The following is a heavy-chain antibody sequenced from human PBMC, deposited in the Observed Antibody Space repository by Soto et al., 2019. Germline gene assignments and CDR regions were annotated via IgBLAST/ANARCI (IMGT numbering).Heavy chain of an antibody. Sequence: QLQLQESGPGLVKPSETLSLTCTVSGGSISSSSYYWGWIRQPPGKGLEWIGSIYYSGSTYYNPSLKSRVTISVDTSKNQFSLKLSSVTAADTAVYYCARHLRRARYYYDSSGSYRIDYWGQGTLVTVSS. CDR1: GGSISSSSYY. CDR2: IYYSGST. V-gene: IGHV4-39*01. CDR3: ARHLRRARYYYDSSGSYRIDY. J-gene: IGHJ4*02. D-gene: IGHD3-22*01.